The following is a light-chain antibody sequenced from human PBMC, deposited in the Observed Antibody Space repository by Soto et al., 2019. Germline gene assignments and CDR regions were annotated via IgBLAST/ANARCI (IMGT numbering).Light chain of an antibody. Sequence: QSALTQPASVSGSPGQSITISCTGTSSDIGRYNYVSWYRQHPGKAPKLMLYDVNIRPSGVSSRFSGSKSGNTASLGISGLQAEDDADYYCSSYTGTNTIVFGTGTKLTVL. CDR3: SSYTGTNTIV. CDR1: SSDIGRYNY. J-gene: IGLJ1*01. V-gene: IGLV2-14*03. CDR2: DVN.